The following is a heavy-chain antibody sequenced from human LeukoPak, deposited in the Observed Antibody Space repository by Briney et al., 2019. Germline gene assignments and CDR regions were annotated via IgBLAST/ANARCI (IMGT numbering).Heavy chain of an antibody. CDR2: IYYSGST. Sequence: PSETLSLTCTVSGGSISSSSYYWGWIRQPPGKGLEWIGSIYYSGSTYYNPSLKSRVTISVDTSKNKFSLKLSSVTAANTDVYYCARTHGAYFDWLSSWGQGTLVTVSS. CDR1: GGSISSSSYY. V-gene: IGHV4-39*07. J-gene: IGHJ5*02. D-gene: IGHD3-9*01. CDR3: ARTHGAYFDWLSS.